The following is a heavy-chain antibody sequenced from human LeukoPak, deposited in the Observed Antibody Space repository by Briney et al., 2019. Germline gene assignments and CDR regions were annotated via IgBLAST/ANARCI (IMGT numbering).Heavy chain of an antibody. CDR3: ARDQGSYGMDV. D-gene: IGHD2-15*01. CDR2: INHSGST. Sequence: PSETLSLTCAVYGGSFSGYYWSWIRQSPGKGLEWIGEINHSGSTNYNLSLKSRVTISVDTSKNQFSLKLSSVTAADTAVYYCARDQGSYGMDVWGQGTTVTVSS. J-gene: IGHJ6*02. V-gene: IGHV4-34*01. CDR1: GGSFSGYY.